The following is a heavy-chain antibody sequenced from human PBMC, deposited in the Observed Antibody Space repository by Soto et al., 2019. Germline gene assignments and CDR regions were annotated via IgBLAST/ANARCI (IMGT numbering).Heavy chain of an antibody. CDR1: GYPVTAYY. CDR3: ARGGGVGVAGSAAFDM. CDR2: VNPATGAA. D-gene: IGHD3-3*01. J-gene: IGHJ3*02. V-gene: IGHV1-2*02. Sequence: QLHLVQSGAVVKKPGASVTVSCSASGYPVTAYYMHWVRQAPGRGLEWMGGVNPATGAAKYTQTFQGRVTMPRDTSTSTVFMELSGLTSGDTAVFYCARGGGVGVAGSAAFDMWGQGTVVTVSS.